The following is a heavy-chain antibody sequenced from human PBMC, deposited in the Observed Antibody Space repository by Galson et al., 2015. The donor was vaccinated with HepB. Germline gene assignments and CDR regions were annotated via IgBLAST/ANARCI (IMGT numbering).Heavy chain of an antibody. CDR3: ARTLLPMITFGGVY. CDR1: GFTFSSYA. Sequence: SLRLSCAASGFTFSSYAMHWVRQAPGKGLEWVAVISYDGSNKYYADSVKGRFTISRDNSKNTLYLQMNSLRAEDTAVYYCARTLLPMITFGGVYWGQGTLVTVSS. J-gene: IGHJ4*02. D-gene: IGHD3-16*01. CDR2: ISYDGSNK. V-gene: IGHV3-30-3*01.